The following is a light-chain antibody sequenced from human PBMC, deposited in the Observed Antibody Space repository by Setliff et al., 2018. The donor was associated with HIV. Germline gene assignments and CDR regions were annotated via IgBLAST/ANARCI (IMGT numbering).Light chain of an antibody. CDR2: DVT. CDR3: CSYAGSAYV. J-gene: IGLJ1*01. Sequence: QSALTQPRSVSGSPGQSVTISCTGTSSDVGGYNYVSWYQQYPGKDPKLMIYDVTKRPSGVPDRFSGSKSGNTASLTISGLQAEDEADSYCCSYAGSAYVFGTGTKVTVL. V-gene: IGLV2-11*01. CDR1: SSDVGGYNY.